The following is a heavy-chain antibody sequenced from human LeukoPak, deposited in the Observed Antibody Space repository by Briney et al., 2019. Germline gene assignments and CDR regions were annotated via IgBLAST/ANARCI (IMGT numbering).Heavy chain of an antibody. CDR2: IRYDGTVK. CDR1: GFTFSRYW. J-gene: IGHJ4*02. V-gene: IGHV3-7*01. D-gene: IGHD5-18*01. CDR3: ATSLDAAMNT. Sequence: GGSLRLSCEASGFTFSRYWMTWVRQAPGKWLEWLANIRYDGTVKFYAASVKGRFTISRDNARNSLYLQMSSLRVEDTGVYYCATSLDAAMNTGGQGILVTVSS.